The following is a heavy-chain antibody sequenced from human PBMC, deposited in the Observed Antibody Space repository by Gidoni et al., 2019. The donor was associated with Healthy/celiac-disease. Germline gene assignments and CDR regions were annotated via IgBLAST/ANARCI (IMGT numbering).Heavy chain of an antibody. J-gene: IGHJ3*02. Sequence: QVQLVQSGAEVKKPGASVKASCKASGYTFTSYYMHWVRQAPVQGLEWMGIINPSGGSTSYAQKFQGRVTMTRDTSTSTFYMELSSLRSEDTAVYYCAGRVVTAMADRNDAFDIWGQGTMVTVSS. V-gene: IGHV1-46*01. CDR3: AGRVVTAMADRNDAFDI. CDR2: INPSGGST. CDR1: GYTFTSYY. D-gene: IGHD2-21*02.